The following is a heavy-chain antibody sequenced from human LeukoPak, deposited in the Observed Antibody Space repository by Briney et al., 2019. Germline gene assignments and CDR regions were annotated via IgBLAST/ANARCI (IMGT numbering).Heavy chain of an antibody. CDR1: GFTFSSYE. D-gene: IGHD3-10*01. CDR2: ISSSGSTI. Sequence: GGSLRLSCAASGFTFSSYEMNWVRQAPGKGLEWVSYISSSGSTIYYADSVKGRFTISRDNAKNSLYLQMNSLRAEDTAVYYCARDVRTYYYGSGTNFDYWGQGTLVTVSS. V-gene: IGHV3-48*03. J-gene: IGHJ4*02. CDR3: ARDVRTYYYGSGTNFDY.